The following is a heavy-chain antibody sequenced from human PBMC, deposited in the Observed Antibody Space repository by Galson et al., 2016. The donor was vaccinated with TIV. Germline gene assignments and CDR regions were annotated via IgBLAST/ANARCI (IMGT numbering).Heavy chain of an antibody. CDR2: IIPIVGVA. Sequence: QSGAEVKNPGASVKVSCKASGGTFSTSTINWVRQAPGQGLEWMGRIIPIVGVAVYAQKFRGRVTITADKSTSTAHMELSSLRSEDTAVYYCAREEDLHYYLDYWGQGTLVTVSS. J-gene: IGHJ4*02. D-gene: IGHD4-11*01. CDR3: AREEDLHYYLDY. CDR1: GGTFSTST. V-gene: IGHV1-69*04.